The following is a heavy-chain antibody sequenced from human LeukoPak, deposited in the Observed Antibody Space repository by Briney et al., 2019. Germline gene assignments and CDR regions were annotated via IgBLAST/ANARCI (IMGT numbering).Heavy chain of an antibody. CDR2: ISSSSGYI. D-gene: IGHD6-13*01. CDR3: ARDAPYSNSWYNDY. CDR1: GFTFSSYS. Sequence: GGSLRLSCAASGFTFSSYSMNWVRQAPGKGLEWVSSISSSSGYIYYADSVKGRFTISRDNAKSSLYLQMNSLTAEDTAVYYCARDAPYSNSWYNDYWGQGTLVTVSS. V-gene: IGHV3-21*01. J-gene: IGHJ4*02.